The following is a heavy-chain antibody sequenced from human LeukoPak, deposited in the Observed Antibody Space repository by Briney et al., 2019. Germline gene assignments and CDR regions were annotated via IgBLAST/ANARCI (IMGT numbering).Heavy chain of an antibody. V-gene: IGHV1-2*06. CDR2: INPNSGGT. J-gene: IGHJ4*02. Sequence: ASVKVSCKASGYTFTGYYMHWVRQAPGQGLEWMGRINPNSGGTNYAQKFQGRVTMTRDTSISTAYMELSSLRSEDTAVYYCARGRITIFGVIGVYWGQGTLVTVSS. CDR3: ARGRITIFGVIGVY. D-gene: IGHD3-3*01. CDR1: GYTFTGYY.